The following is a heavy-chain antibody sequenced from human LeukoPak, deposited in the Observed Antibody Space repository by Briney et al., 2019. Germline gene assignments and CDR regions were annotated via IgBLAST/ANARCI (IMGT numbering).Heavy chain of an antibody. CDR2: ISAYNGNT. CDR1: GYTFTSYG. D-gene: IGHD3-3*01. CDR3: ARGHYDFWSGYWYPDY. Sequence: GASVKVSCKASGYTFTSYGISWVRQAPGQGLEWMGWISAYNGNTNYAQKLQGRVTMTTDTSTSTAYMELRSLRSDDTAVYYCARGHYDFWSGYWYPDYWGQGTLVTVSS. J-gene: IGHJ4*02. V-gene: IGHV1-18*01.